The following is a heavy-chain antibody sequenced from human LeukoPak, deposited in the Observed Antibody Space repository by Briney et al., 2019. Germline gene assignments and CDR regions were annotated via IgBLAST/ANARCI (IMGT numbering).Heavy chain of an antibody. CDR2: IYYSGST. V-gene: IGHV4-59*08. J-gene: IGHJ3*02. Sequence: SETLSLTCTVSGGSISSYYWSWIRQPPGKGLEWIGYIYYSGSTNYNPSLKSRVTISVDTSKNQFSLKLSSVTAADTAVYYCARQGVAATWAFDIWGQGTMVTVSS. D-gene: IGHD6-19*01. CDR3: ARQGVAATWAFDI. CDR1: GGSISSYY.